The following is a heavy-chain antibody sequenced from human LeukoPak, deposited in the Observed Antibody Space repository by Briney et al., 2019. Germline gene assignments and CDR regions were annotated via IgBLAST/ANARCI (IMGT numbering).Heavy chain of an antibody. D-gene: IGHD3-10*01. CDR3: ARRQRAMVRGVDY. V-gene: IGHV4-34*01. Sequence: PSETLSLTCAVYGGSFSGYYWSWIRQPPGKGLEWIGEINHSGSTNYNPSLKSRVTISVDTSKNQFSLKLSSVTAADTAVYYCARRQRAMVRGVDYWGQGTLVTVSS. CDR1: GGSFSGYY. CDR2: INHSGST. J-gene: IGHJ4*02.